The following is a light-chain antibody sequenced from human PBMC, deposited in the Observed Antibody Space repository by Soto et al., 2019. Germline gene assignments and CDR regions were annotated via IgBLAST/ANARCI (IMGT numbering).Light chain of an antibody. V-gene: IGKV1-8*01. CDR3: QQYYSYPPT. CDR2: AAS. CDR1: QGISSY. Sequence: AIRMTQSPSSLSASTGDRVTITCRASQGISSYLAWYQQKPGKAPKLLIYAASTLQSGVPSRFSGSGSGTDFTLTISCLQSEDFGTYYCQQYYSYPPTFGPGTKVDIK. J-gene: IGKJ3*01.